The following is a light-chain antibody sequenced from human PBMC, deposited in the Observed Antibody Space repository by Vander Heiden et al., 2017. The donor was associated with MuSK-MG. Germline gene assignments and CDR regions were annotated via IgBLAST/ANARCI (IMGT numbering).Light chain of an antibody. CDR1: TNDVGGYDF. CDR2: EVN. J-gene: IGLJ2*01. CDR3: CSFAGGSPPLV. V-gene: IGLV2-23*02. Sequence: QSALTQPASVSGSPGQSIPISCTGTTNDVGGYDFVSWYQHHPGKAAKLISAEVNKRPSGVSNRFAASKAGNAASLTISGLQDEDEAHYYGCSFAGGSPPLVFGGGTKVTV.